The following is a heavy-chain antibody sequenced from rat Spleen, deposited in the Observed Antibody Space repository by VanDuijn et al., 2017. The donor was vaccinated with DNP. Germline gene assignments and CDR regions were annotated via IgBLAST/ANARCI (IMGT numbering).Heavy chain of an antibody. J-gene: IGHJ4*01. CDR2: ISTGGGNT. CDR1: GFTFSNYG. CDR3: ARIPYSSYMDYAMDA. V-gene: IGHV5S13*01. D-gene: IGHD1-2*01. Sequence: EVQLVESGGGLVQPGRSLKLSCAASGFTFSNYGMAWVRQAPTKGLEWVASISTGGGNTYYRDSVKGRFTISRDNAKNTQYLQMDSLRSEDTATYYCARIPYSSYMDYAMDAWGQGTSVTVSS.